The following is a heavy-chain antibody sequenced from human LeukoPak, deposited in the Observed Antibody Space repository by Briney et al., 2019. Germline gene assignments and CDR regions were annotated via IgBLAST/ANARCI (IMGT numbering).Heavy chain of an antibody. J-gene: IGHJ4*02. CDR3: AKVNYYGSGTSYRFHYFDY. D-gene: IGHD3-10*01. CDR2: ISSSADTI. V-gene: IGHV3-23*01. Sequence: PGGSLRLSCAASGFTFSNFTMSWVRPAPGKGLEWVSAISSSADTIYYADSVKGRFTISRDNSDNTLYLQMNSLRAEDTAVYYCAKVNYYGSGTSYRFHYFDYWGQGTLVTVSS. CDR1: GFTFSNFT.